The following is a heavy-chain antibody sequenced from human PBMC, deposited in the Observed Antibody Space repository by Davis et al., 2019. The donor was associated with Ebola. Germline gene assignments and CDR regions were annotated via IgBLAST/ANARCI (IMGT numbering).Heavy chain of an antibody. CDR2: VIPILGIT. J-gene: IGHJ4*02. CDR3: ARDRRLSTDYIGGSYPSDY. V-gene: IGHV1-69*10. CDR1: GDTFRRHG. Sequence: SVKVSCKTSGDTFRRHGISWVRHAPGQGLEWLGGVIPILGITNRSQKFRGRLTITADESTTTVYMELNSLRSEDTAVYYCARDRRLSTDYIGGSYPSDYWGQGTLVTVSS. D-gene: IGHD3-16*02.